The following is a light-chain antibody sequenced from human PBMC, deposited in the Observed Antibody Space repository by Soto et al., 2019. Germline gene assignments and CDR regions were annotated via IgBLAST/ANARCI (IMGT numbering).Light chain of an antibody. CDR1: QSISSY. CDR3: QQSYRTPNT. CDR2: AAS. V-gene: IGKV1-39*01. J-gene: IGKJ3*01. Sequence: DIQMTQSPSSLSASVGDRVTITCRASQSISSYLNWYQQKPGKAPKLLIYAASSLQSGVPSRFSGSGSGTDFSLTISSLQPEDFATYYCQQSYRTPNTFGPATKVDIK.